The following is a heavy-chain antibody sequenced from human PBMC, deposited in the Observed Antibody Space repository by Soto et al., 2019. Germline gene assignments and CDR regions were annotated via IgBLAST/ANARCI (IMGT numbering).Heavy chain of an antibody. J-gene: IGHJ4*02. Sequence: ASVKVSCKASGGTFSSYAISWVRQAPGQGLEWMGGIIPIFGTANYAQKFQGRVTITADESTSTAYMELSSLRSEDTAVYYCARAPYDYVWGSYRPLNYWGQGTLVTVSS. CDR1: GGTFSSYA. V-gene: IGHV1-69*13. D-gene: IGHD3-16*02. CDR3: ARAPYDYVWGSYRPLNY. CDR2: IIPIFGTA.